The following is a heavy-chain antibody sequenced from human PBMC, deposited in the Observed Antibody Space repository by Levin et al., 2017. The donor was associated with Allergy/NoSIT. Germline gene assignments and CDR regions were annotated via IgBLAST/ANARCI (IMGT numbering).Heavy chain of an antibody. CDR1: GFTFSSYE. CDR2: ISSSGSTI. D-gene: IGHD5-12*01. Sequence: GESLKISCAASGFTFSSYEMNWVRQAPGKGLEWVSYISSSGSTIYYADSVKGRFTISRDNAKNSLYLQMNSLRAEDTAVYYCAVGRVVATINGWFDPWGQGTLVTVSS. CDR3: AVGRVVATINGWFDP. V-gene: IGHV3-48*03. J-gene: IGHJ5*02.